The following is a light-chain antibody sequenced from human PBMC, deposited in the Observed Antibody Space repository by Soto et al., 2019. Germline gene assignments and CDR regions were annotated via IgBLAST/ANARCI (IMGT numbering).Light chain of an antibody. J-gene: IGLJ1*01. CDR2: DVS. Sequence: QSVLTQPASVSGSPGQSITISCTGTSSDVGGYNYVSGYQQHPGKAPKLMIYDVSNRPSGVSNRFSDSKSGNTASLTISGLQAGVEADYYCSSYTSSSSFVFGTGSKLTVL. V-gene: IGLV2-14*01. CDR1: SSDVGGYNY. CDR3: SSYTSSSSFV.